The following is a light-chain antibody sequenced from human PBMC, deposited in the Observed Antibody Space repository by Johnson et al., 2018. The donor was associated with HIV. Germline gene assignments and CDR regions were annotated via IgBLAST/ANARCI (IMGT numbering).Light chain of an antibody. CDR1: NSNIGNNY. V-gene: IGLV1-51*01. Sequence: QSVLTQPPSVSAAPGQKVTISCSGNNSNIGNNYVSWYQHLPGTAPKVLIYDNSKRPSGIPDRFSGSKSGPSATLGITGLRTGDEADYYCGRWDDSLSTYVFGTGTKVTVL. J-gene: IGLJ1*01. CDR2: DNS. CDR3: GRWDDSLSTYV.